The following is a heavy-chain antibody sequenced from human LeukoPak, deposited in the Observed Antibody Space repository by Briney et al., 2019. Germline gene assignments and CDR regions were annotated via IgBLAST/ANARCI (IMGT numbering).Heavy chain of an antibody. CDR1: GGSINSYY. J-gene: IGHJ4*02. CDR2: VYYSGST. D-gene: IGHD3-16*01. CDR3: ARYLPVSGGVRGFDY. V-gene: IGHV4-59*01. Sequence: SETLSFTCTVSGGSINSYYWSWIRQPPGKGLEWIGYVYYSGSTNYNPSLKSRVTISVDTSKNQFSLKVNSVTAADTAVYYCARYLPVSGGVRGFDYWGQGTLVTVSS.